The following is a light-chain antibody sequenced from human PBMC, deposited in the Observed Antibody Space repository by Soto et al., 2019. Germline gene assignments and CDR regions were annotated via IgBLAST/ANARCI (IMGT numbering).Light chain of an antibody. CDR3: CSYAGSSTVV. CDR2: EGS. Sequence: QSALTQPASVSGSPGQSITISCTGTSSDVGRYNLVTWYQQHPGKAPKLMIYEGSKRPSGVSNRVSGSKSGNTAYLTISVLQAEDEDDYYCCSYAGSSTVVFGGGTKLTVL. CDR1: SSDVGRYNL. V-gene: IGLV2-23*01. J-gene: IGLJ2*01.